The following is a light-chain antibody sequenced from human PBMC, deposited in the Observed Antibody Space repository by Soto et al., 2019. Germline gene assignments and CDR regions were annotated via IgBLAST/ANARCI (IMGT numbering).Light chain of an antibody. CDR1: QNVNGW. J-gene: IGKJ1*01. CDR2: KAS. CDR3: QHYNSYSEA. V-gene: IGKV1-5*03. Sequence: DIQMTPSPSTLSASVGDRVTITCRASQNVNGWLAWYQQKPGKAPKLLINKASTLESGVPSRFSGRGFGTEFTLTISSLQTDDFATYYCQHYNSYSEAFGQGTKVDIK.